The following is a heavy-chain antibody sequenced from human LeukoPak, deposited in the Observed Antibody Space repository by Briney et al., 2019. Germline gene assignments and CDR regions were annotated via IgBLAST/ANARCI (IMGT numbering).Heavy chain of an antibody. CDR1: GGSISSNNW. CDR2: IYHIGNT. D-gene: IGHD2/OR15-2a*01. V-gene: IGHV4-4*02. J-gene: IGHJ4*02. Sequence: SETLSLTCAVSGGSISSNNWWSWVRQPPGKGLEWIGEIYHIGNTNYNPSLKSRVTISVDKSNNQFSPKLNSVTAADTAVYYCASHGAFYLAYWGQGTLVTVSS. CDR3: ASHGAFYLAY.